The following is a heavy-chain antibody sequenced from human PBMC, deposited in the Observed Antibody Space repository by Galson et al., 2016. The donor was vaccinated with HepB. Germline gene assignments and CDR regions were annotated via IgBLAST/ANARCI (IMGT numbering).Heavy chain of an antibody. CDR3: AKFGAITVGRGILTPLPTFDY. CDR1: GFTFSNNA. V-gene: IGHV3-23*01. CDR2: ISGSGGTT. J-gene: IGHJ4*02. Sequence: SLRLSCAASGFTFSNNAMSWVRQAPGKGLEWVSTISGSGGTTYYADSVEGRFTISRDNSQNTLYLQMNSLRAEDTAVYYCAKFGAITVGRGILTPLPTFDYWGQGTLVTVSS. D-gene: IGHD3-10*01.